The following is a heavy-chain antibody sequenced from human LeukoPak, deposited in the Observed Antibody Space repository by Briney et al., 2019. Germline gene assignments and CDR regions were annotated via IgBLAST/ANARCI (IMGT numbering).Heavy chain of an antibody. V-gene: IGHV4-4*07. J-gene: IGHJ4*02. CDR2: IYTSGST. D-gene: IGHD3-22*01. Sequence: SETLSLTCTVSGGSISSYYWNWIRQPAGKGLEWIGRIYTSGSTNYNPSLKSRVTMSVDTSKTQFSLRLNSVTAADTAVYYCARASHDGSGYYYAVYLEHWGQGTLVTVSS. CDR1: GGSISSYY. CDR3: ARASHDGSGYYYAVYLEH.